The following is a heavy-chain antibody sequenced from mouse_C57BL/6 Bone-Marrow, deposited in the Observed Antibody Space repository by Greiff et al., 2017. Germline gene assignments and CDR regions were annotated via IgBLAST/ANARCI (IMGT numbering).Heavy chain of an antibody. CDR3: ARHYSNFFFDY. D-gene: IGHD2-5*01. V-gene: IGHV5-6*01. J-gene: IGHJ2*01. CDR1: GFTFSSYG. Sequence: VQLKESGGDLVKPGGSLKLSCAASGFTFSSYGMSWVRQTPDKRLEWVATISSGGSYTYYPDSVKGRFTISRDNAKNTLYLQMSSLKSEDTAMYYCARHYSNFFFDYWGQGTTLTVSS. CDR2: ISSGGSYT.